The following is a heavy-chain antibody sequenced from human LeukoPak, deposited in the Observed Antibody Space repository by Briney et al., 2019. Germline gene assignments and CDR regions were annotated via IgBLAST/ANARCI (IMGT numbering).Heavy chain of an antibody. V-gene: IGHV3-7*03. CDR1: GFTVSNSY. J-gene: IGHJ4*02. CDR3: ARATMIVVALNDY. CDR2: IKEDGNEK. D-gene: IGHD3-22*01. Sequence: GGSLRLSCAASGFTVSNSYMSWVRQAPGKGLEWVANIKEDGNEKYYVDSVKGRFTISRDNAKNSLYLQMNSLRAEDTAVYYCARATMIVVALNDYWGQGTLVTVSS.